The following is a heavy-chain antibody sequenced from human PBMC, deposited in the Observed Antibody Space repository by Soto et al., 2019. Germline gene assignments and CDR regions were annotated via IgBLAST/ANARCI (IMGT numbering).Heavy chain of an antibody. CDR1: GGSISSGDYY. J-gene: IGHJ4*02. CDR2: IYYSGST. Sequence: SETLSLTCTVSGGSISSGDYYWSWIRQPPGKGLEWSGYIYYSGSTYYNPSLKSLVTISVDTSKNQFSLKLSSVTAADTAVYYCARGSSSGVYWGQGTLVTVSS. CDR3: ARGSSSGVY. V-gene: IGHV4-30-4*01. D-gene: IGHD6-6*01.